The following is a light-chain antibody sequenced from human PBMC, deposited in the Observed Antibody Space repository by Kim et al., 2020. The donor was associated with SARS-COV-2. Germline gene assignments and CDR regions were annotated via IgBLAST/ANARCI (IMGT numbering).Light chain of an antibody. CDR1: QSVSNL. V-gene: IGKV1-5*03. Sequence: DIQMTQIPSTLSASVGHTVTISCRASQSVSNLLAWYQQKPGKAPNLLIYKASTVKSGVPTRFSGSGFGTEFTLTISRMQPDDLATYYCQQYQTASPWGFGPGTKVEIK. CDR2: KAS. J-gene: IGKJ1*01. CDR3: QQYQTASPWG.